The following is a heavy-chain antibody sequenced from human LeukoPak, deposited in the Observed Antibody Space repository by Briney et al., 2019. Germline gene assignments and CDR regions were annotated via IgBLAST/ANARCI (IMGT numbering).Heavy chain of an antibody. V-gene: IGHV4-34*01. CDR3: AREAPENFMTTVTTGGWYFDL. D-gene: IGHD4-17*01. CDR2: INHSGST. Sequence: SETLSLTCAVYGGSFSGYYWSWIRQPPGKGLEWIGEINHSGSTNYNPSLKSRVTISVDTSKNQFSLKLSSVTAADTAVYYCAREAPENFMTTVTTGGWYFDLWGRGTLVTVSS. CDR1: GGSFSGYY. J-gene: IGHJ2*01.